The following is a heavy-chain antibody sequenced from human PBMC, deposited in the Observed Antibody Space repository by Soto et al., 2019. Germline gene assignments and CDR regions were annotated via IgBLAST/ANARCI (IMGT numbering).Heavy chain of an antibody. V-gene: IGHV1-69*13. Sequence: SVKVSCKASGGTFSSYAISWVRQAPGQGLEWMGGIIPIFGTANYAQKFQGRVTITADESTSTAYMELSSLRSEDTAVYYCARGSIFGVVPEYYYGMDVWGQGTTVTVSS. J-gene: IGHJ6*02. CDR3: ARGSIFGVVPEYYYGMDV. CDR2: IIPIFGTA. D-gene: IGHD3-3*01. CDR1: GGTFSSYA.